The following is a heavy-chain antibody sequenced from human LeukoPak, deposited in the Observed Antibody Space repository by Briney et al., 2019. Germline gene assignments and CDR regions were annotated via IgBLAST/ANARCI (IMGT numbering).Heavy chain of an antibody. V-gene: IGHV4-38-2*02. D-gene: IGHD2-2*01. CDR1: GYSISSGYY. Sequence: SETLSLTCTVSGYSISSGYYWGWIRQPPGKGLEWIGSIYHSGNTYYNPSLKSRVTISVDTSKNQFSLKLSSVTAADTAVYYCAVSSSLGDDYFDYWGQGTLVTVSS. CDR2: IYHSGNT. CDR3: AVSSSLGDDYFDY. J-gene: IGHJ4*02.